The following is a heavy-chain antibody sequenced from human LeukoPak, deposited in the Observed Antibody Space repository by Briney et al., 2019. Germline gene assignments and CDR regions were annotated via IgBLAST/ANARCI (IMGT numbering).Heavy chain of an antibody. Sequence: GASVKVSCKASGYTFTSYGISWVRQAPGQGLEGMGWISAYNGNTNYAQKLRGRVTMTTDTSTSTAYMELRSLRSDDTAVYYCARAGGDFSNYVPFDYWGQGTLVTVSS. J-gene: IGHJ4*02. CDR3: ARAGGDFSNYVPFDY. CDR2: ISAYNGNT. D-gene: IGHD4-11*01. CDR1: GYTFTSYG. V-gene: IGHV1-18*01.